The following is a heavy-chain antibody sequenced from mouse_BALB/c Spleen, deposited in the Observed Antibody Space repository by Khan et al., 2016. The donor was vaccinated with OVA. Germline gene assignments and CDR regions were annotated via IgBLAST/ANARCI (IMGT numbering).Heavy chain of an antibody. V-gene: IGHV5-9-3*01. D-gene: IGHD1-2*01. Sequence: EVELVESGGGLVKPGGSLKLSCAASGFTFSDYAMSWVRQTPEKRLEWVATVSTGGTYTYFPDSVKGRFTISRDNASNTLYLQMNSLRSEDSAMYYCARPPFTTAWYFDVWGAGTTVTVSS. CDR2: VSTGGTYT. CDR3: ARPPFTTAWYFDV. J-gene: IGHJ1*01. CDR1: GFTFSDYA.